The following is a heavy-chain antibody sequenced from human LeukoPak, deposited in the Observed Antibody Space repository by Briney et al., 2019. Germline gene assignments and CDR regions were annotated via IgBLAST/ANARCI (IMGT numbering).Heavy chain of an antibody. CDR2: IYSAGHT. J-gene: IGHJ4*02. V-gene: IGHV3-53*01. CDR3: ASGYSGYLQGYYYFDY. CDR1: GSIISSNY. Sequence: GGSLRLSCAASGSIISSNYMSWVRQAPGKGLEWVSVIYSAGHTYYADSVKGRFTVSRDDSKNTLFLQMNDLRAEDTAEYYCASGYSGYLQGYYYFDYWSQGTLVTVSS. D-gene: IGHD5-12*01.